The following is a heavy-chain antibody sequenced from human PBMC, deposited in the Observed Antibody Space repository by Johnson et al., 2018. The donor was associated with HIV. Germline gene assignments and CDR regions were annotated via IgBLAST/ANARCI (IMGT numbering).Heavy chain of an antibody. V-gene: IGHV3-7*05. D-gene: IGHD3-16*01. CDR2: IKYDGIKI. CDR1: GFTFRSYW. J-gene: IGHJ3*02. CDR3: ARGWGGQQPI. Sequence: VQLVESGGGLVQPGGSLRLSCVASGFTFRSYWMNWVRQAPGKGPEWVSTIKYDGIKIYYDDSVKGRFTISRDNAKNALYLQMNSLGVEDTAIYYCARGWGGQQPIWGQGTMVTVSS.